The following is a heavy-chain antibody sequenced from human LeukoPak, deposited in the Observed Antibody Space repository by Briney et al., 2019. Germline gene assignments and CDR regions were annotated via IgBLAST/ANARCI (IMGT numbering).Heavy chain of an antibody. CDR1: GGSIDSYF. Sequence: PSETLSLTCTVSGGSIDSYFWTWIRQPPGKGLEFIGNMYHSGSASYNDSLKGRATISLGSSRKEFSLKLTSVTAADTAVYYCARRGRGTGFDYWGQGTLVTVSS. J-gene: IGHJ4*02. CDR2: MYHSGSA. D-gene: IGHD1-26*01. CDR3: ARRGRGTGFDY. V-gene: IGHV4-59*08.